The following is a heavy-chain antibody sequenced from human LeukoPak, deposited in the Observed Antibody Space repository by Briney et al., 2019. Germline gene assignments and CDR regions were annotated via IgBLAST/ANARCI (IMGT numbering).Heavy chain of an antibody. CDR1: GGSFSGYY. CDR3: ARDGRFPPEVLPRYFDS. J-gene: IGHJ4*02. V-gene: IGHV4-34*01. CDR2: INHSGST. D-gene: IGHD1-14*01. Sequence: SETLSLTCAVYGGSFSGYYWSWIRQPPGKGLEWIGEINHSGSTNYNPSLKSRVTISVDTSKNQFSLKLSSVTAADTAVYYCARDGRFPPEVLPRYFDSWGQGTLVTVSS.